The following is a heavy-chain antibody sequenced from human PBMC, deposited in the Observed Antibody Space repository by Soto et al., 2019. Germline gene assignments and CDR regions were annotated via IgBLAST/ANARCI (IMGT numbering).Heavy chain of an antibody. D-gene: IGHD3-9*01. V-gene: IGHV4-34*01. CDR2: INHSGST. CDR3: ASGSYYDILTGYYYFDY. CDR1: GGSFSGYY. Sequence: SETLSLTCAVYGGSFSGYYWSWIRQPPGKGLEWIGEINHSGSTNYNPSLKSRVTISVDTSKNQFSLKLSSVTAADTAVYYCASGSYYDILTGYYYFDYWGQGTLVTVSS. J-gene: IGHJ4*02.